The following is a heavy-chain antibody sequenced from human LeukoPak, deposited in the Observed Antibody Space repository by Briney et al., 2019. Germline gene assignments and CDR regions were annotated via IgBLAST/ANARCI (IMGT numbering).Heavy chain of an antibody. CDR1: GFRFSSYD. D-gene: IGHD6-19*01. J-gene: IGHJ4*02. V-gene: IGHV3-30*02. Sequence: GGSLRLSCAASGFRFSSYDIHWVRQAPGKGLEWVTFIESDGTKEYYADSVKGRFTISRDNSKNTVYVQMNTLRAEGTAVYYCAKEGSGWYYLDYWGQGTVVTVSS. CDR3: AKEGSGWYYLDY. CDR2: IESDGTKE.